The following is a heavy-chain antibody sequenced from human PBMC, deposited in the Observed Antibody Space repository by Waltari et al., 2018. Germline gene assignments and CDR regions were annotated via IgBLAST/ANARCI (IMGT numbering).Heavy chain of an antibody. CDR1: GFTFSQYD. CDR2: ISYTGRTG. D-gene: IGHD3-10*02. J-gene: IGHJ1*01. V-gene: IGHV3-48*03. Sequence: ELQLVEFGGGWVQPGGSLRLSCTASGFTFSQYDMNWVRQAPGKGLEWVSYISYTGRTGTYANSVKGRFTVDRDNAKNSLSLQMHSLRAEDTSVYYCARDASRSTYVPEYFDYWGQGALVTVS. CDR3: ARDASRSTYVPEYFDY.